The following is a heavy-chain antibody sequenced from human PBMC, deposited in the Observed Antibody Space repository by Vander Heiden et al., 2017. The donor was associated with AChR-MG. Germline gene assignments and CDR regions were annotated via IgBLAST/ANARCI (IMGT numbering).Heavy chain of an antibody. CDR1: GYTFTGYY. D-gene: IGHD1-1*01. CDR2: INPNSGGT. V-gene: IGHV1-2*02. J-gene: IGHJ4*02. Sequence: QVQLVQSGAEVKKPGASVKVSCKASGYTFTGYYMHWVRQPPGQGLEWMGWINPNSGGTNYAQKFQGRVTMTRDTSISTAYMELSRLRSDDTAVYYCARDFRSYNWNVPIDYWGQGTLVTVSS. CDR3: ARDFRSYNWNVPIDY.